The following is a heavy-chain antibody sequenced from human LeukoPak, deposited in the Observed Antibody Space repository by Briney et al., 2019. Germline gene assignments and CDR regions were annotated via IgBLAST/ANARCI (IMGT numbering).Heavy chain of an antibody. D-gene: IGHD3-3*01. J-gene: IGHJ4*02. Sequence: MPSETLSLTCTVSGGSISSYYWSWIRQPPGKGLEWIGYIYYSGSTNYNPSLKSRVTISVDTSKNQFSLKLGSVTAADTAVYYCARDRDDFWSGYYIPGFDYWGQGTLVTVSS. CDR2: IYYSGST. CDR3: ARDRDDFWSGYYIPGFDY. CDR1: GGSISSYY. V-gene: IGHV4-59*01.